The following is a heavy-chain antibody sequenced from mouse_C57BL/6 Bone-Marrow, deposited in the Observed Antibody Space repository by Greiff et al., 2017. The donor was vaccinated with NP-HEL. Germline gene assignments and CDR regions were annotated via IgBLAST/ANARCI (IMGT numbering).Heavy chain of an antibody. CDR2: INYDGSST. CDR3: AKITVFGAMDY. CDR1: GFTFSDYY. D-gene: IGHD2-4*01. Sequence: EVKLMESDGGLVQPGSSMKLSCTASGFTFSDYYMAWVRQVPEKGLEWVANINYDGSSTYYLDSLKSRFIISRDNAKNILYLQMSSLKSEDTATYYCAKITVFGAMDYWGQGTSVTVSS. J-gene: IGHJ4*01. V-gene: IGHV5-16*01.